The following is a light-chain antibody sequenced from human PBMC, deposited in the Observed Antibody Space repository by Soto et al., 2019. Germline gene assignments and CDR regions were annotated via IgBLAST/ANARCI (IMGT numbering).Light chain of an antibody. V-gene: IGKV3-11*01. J-gene: IGKJ1*01. CDR3: QQRSNWPPWT. CDR1: QSVSSY. CDR2: DAS. Sequence: EIVWTQSPATLSLSPGERATLSCRASQSVSSYLAWSQQKPGQAPRLLIYDASIRATGIPARFSGSGSGTDFTLTISSLEPEDFAVYYCQQRSNWPPWTVGQGTKVEIK.